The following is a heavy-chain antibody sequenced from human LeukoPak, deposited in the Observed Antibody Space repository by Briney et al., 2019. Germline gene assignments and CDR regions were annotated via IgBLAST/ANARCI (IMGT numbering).Heavy chain of an antibody. J-gene: IGHJ4*02. Sequence: SETLSLTCTVSGYSISSGYYWGWIRQPPGKGLEWIGSIYHSGSTYYNPSLKSRVTISVDTSKNQFSLKLSSVTAADTAVYYCANPLHVHTAMVPIDYWGQGTLVTVSS. CDR2: IYHSGST. CDR1: GYSISSGYY. CDR3: ANPLHVHTAMVPIDY. D-gene: IGHD5-18*01. V-gene: IGHV4-38-2*02.